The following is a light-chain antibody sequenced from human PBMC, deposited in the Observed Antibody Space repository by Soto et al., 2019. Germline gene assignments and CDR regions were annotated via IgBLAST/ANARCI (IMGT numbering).Light chain of an antibody. CDR1: QSLSNVF. Sequence: DIVLTQSPGTLSLSPGEGATLSCRASQSLSNVFLAWYQQKPGQAPRLLIYGASKRATGIPDRFSGSGSGTDFTLTISRLEPEDFAVYFCHQYATSPYTFVQGTKLDIK. CDR2: GAS. V-gene: IGKV3-20*01. CDR3: HQYATSPYT. J-gene: IGKJ2*01.